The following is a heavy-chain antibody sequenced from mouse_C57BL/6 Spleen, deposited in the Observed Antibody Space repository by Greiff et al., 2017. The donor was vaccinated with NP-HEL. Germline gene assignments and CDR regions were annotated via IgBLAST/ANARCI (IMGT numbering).Heavy chain of an antibody. CDR1: GFTFSSYA. CDR3: TRDLITTVAMDY. CDR2: ISSGGDYI. D-gene: IGHD1-1*01. Sequence: EVQVVESGEGLVKPGGSLKLSCAASGFTFSSYAMSWVRQTPEKRLEWVAYISSGGDYIYYADTVKGRFTISRDNARNTLYLQMSSLKSEDTAMYYCTRDLITTVAMDYWGQGTSVTVSS. J-gene: IGHJ4*01. V-gene: IGHV5-9-1*02.